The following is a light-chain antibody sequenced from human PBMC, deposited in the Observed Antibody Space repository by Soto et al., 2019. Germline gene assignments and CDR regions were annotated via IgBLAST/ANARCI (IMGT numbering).Light chain of an antibody. J-gene: IGKJ5*01. CDR2: KAS. CDR3: QHYKSYSMT. CDR1: QSISSW. V-gene: IGKV1-5*03. Sequence: IHMTQSPSSLSASVGNLVTITCRASQSISSWLAWYQQKPGKAPNVLIYKASSLESGVASRFRGSGSGTEFTLTISSLKPDDFATYYCQHYKSYSMTFGHGTRLEIK.